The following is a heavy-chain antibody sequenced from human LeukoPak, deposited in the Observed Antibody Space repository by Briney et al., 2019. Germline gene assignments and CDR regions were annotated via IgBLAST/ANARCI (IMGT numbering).Heavy chain of an antibody. D-gene: IGHD6-13*01. J-gene: IGHJ4*02. CDR3: ARGGPYSSSCFDY. CDR1: GFTVSSNY. Sequence: PGGSLRLSCAASGFTVSSNYMSWVRQAPGKGLEWVSVIYSGGSTYYADSVKGRFTISRDNSKDTLYLQMNSLRAEDTAVYYCARGGPYSSSCFDYWGQGTLVTVSS. V-gene: IGHV3-66*02. CDR2: IYSGGST.